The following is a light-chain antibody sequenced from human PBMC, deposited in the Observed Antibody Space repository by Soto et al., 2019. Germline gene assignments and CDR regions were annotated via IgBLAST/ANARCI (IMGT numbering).Light chain of an antibody. Sequence: QSVLTQSPSASASLGASVKLTCTLSSGHSSYAIAWHQQQSEKGPRYLMKLNSDGSHSKGDGIPDRFSGSSSGAERYLTISSLQSEDEADYYCQTWGTYVVFGGGTKVTVL. CDR3: QTWGTYVV. CDR1: SGHSSYA. V-gene: IGLV4-69*01. CDR2: LNSDGSH. J-gene: IGLJ2*01.